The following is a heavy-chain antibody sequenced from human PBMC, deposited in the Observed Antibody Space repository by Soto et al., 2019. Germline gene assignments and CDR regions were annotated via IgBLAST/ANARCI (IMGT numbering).Heavy chain of an antibody. D-gene: IGHD2-2*02. Sequence: GGSLRLSCAASGFTFSSYAMSWVRQAPGKGLEWVSVIRGSGSNTYYADSVKGRFTISRDNSKRMVYLQLNSLRAEDTAVYYCVKRGGPAIPRWYFDYWGQGALVTVSS. V-gene: IGHV3-23*01. CDR2: IRGSGSNT. CDR3: VKRGGPAIPRWYFDY. CDR1: GFTFSSYA. J-gene: IGHJ4*02.